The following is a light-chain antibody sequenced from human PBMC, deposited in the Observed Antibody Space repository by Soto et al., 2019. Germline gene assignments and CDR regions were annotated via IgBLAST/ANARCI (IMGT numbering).Light chain of an antibody. J-gene: IGKJ1*01. CDR3: QQDNNYGSWT. CDR1: QSISAW. CDR2: KAS. V-gene: IGKV1-5*03. Sequence: DIQMTQSPSTLSASVGDRVTITCRASQSISAWLAWYQQKPGKAPKLLIYKASSLESGVPSRFSGSGSGTEGSLTISSLQPADFATYYCQQDNNYGSWTFGQGTKVEIK.